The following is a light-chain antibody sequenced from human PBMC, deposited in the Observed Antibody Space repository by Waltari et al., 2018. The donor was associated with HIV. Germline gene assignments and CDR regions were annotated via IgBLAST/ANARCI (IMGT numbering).Light chain of an antibody. Sequence: IVLTQSPGTLSLSPGEKATLSCRASQSVSSTSLAWYQQKPGQSPRLLNYSASTRANGIPDRFSGSGSGTDFSLTISRLEPEDFAVYYCQRYGRSRTFGQGTKVEIK. CDR2: SAS. CDR3: QRYGRSRT. V-gene: IGKV3-20*01. CDR1: QSVSSTS. J-gene: IGKJ1*01.